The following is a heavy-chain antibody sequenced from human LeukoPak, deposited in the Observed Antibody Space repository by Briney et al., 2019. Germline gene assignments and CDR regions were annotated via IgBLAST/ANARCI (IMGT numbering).Heavy chain of an antibody. CDR1: GDSIRSGTYY. D-gene: IGHD4-17*01. V-gene: IGHV4-61*02. Sequence: SETLSLTCTVSGDSIRSGTYYWSWIRQPAGKGLEWIGRIYTSGNTNYNPSLKSRVTMSVDTSKNQFSLKLSSVTAADTAVYYCARGGGTTRIDYWGQGTLVTVSS. CDR3: ARGGGTTRIDY. CDR2: IYTSGNT. J-gene: IGHJ4*02.